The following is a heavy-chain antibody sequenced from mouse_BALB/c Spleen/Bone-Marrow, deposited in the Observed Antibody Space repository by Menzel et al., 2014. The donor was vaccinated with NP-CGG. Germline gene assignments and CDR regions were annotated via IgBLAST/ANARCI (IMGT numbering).Heavy chain of an antibody. CDR2: IWGGGNT. J-gene: IGHJ4*01. CDR3: ARFITTGTMDC. V-gene: IGHV2-6-4*01. CDR1: GFSLSRYS. Sequence: VKLVESGPGLVAPSQSLSITCTVSGFSLSRYSVHWVRQPPGEGLEWLGVIWGGGNTDYNSALKSRLSITKDNSMSQVFIKMNSLQPDDTAVYYCARFITTGTMDCWGQVTSVTVSS. D-gene: IGHD1-1*01.